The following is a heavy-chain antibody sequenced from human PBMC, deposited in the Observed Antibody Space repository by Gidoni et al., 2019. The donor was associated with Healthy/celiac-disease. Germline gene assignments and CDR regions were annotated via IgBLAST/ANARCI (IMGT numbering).Heavy chain of an antibody. D-gene: IGHD6-13*01. CDR3: ARASSSSHDYYYYGMDV. CDR2: MNPNSGNT. Sequence: QVQLVQSGAEVKKPGASVKVSCKASGYTFTSYDINWVRQATGQGLEWMGWMNPNSGNTGYAQKFQGRVTMTRNTSISTAYMELSSLRSEDTAVYYCARASSSSHDYYYYGMDVWGQGTTVTVSS. CDR1: GYTFTSYD. V-gene: IGHV1-8*01. J-gene: IGHJ6*02.